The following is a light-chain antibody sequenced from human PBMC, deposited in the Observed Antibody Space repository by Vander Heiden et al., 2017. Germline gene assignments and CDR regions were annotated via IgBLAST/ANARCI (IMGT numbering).Light chain of an antibody. CDR1: SSDVGGYNY. J-gene: IGLJ3*02. CDR2: EVS. Sequence: QSALTQPASVSGSPEQPITISCTGTSSDVGGYNYVSWYQQHPGKAPKLMIYEVSNRPSGVSNRFSGSKSGNTASLTISGLQAEDEADYYCSSYTSSSTLWVFGGGTKLTVL. CDR3: SSYTSSSTLWV. V-gene: IGLV2-14*01.